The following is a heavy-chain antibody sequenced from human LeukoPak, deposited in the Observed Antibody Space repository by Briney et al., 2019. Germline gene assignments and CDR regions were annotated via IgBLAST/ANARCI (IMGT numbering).Heavy chain of an antibody. D-gene: IGHD3-22*01. CDR1: GFTFSDYY. J-gene: IGHJ4*02. Sequence: GGSLRLSCAASGFTFSDYYMSWIRQAPGKGLEWVSYISSSGSTIYYADSVKGRFTISRDNAKNSLYLQMNSLRAEDTAVYYCARDRPYYDSSGYYGFDYWGQGTLVTVSS. CDR3: ARDRPYYDSSGYYGFDY. V-gene: IGHV3-11*04. CDR2: ISSSGSTI.